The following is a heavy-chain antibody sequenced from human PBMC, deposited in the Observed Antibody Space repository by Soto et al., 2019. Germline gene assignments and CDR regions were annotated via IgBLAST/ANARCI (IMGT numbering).Heavy chain of an antibody. Sequence: QVQLVQSGAEVKKPGASVKVSCKASGYTFTSYAMHWVRQAPGQRLEWMGWINAGNGNTKYSQKFQGRVTITRDTSASTAYMELSSLRSEDTAVYYCARGPRYQRANWFDPWGQGTLVTVSS. CDR2: INAGNGNT. CDR1: GYTFTSYA. V-gene: IGHV1-3*01. CDR3: ARGPRYQRANWFDP. J-gene: IGHJ5*02. D-gene: IGHD2-2*01.